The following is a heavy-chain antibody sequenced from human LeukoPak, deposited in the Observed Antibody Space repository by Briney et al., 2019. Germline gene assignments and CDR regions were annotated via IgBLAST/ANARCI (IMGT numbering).Heavy chain of an antibody. CDR1: GGSINGYF. D-gene: IGHD2-15*01. CDR3: VRSKSGAYGWFDP. Sequence: PSETLSLTCTVSGGSINGYFWTWIRQPPGKGLEWIGYIYYTGNTNYNPSLKSRVTISIDTSKNHFSLNVNSVTAADAAVYYCVRSKSGAYGWFDPWGPGTLVTVSS. J-gene: IGHJ5*02. V-gene: IGHV4-59*01. CDR2: IYYTGNT.